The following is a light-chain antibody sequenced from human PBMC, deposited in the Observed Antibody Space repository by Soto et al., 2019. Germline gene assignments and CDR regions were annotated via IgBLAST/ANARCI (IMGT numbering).Light chain of an antibody. CDR2: SAS. V-gene: IGKV1-12*01. CDR3: QQANSFPLT. Sequence: DIQMSRSRSSVSASVGDRVTITFRASERINTYLAWYQQQPGKAPKLLIYSASSLHSGVPSRFSGSRSGADFTLTISSLQPEDFATYYCQQANSFPLTFGQGTRLEIK. J-gene: IGKJ5*01. CDR1: ERINTY.